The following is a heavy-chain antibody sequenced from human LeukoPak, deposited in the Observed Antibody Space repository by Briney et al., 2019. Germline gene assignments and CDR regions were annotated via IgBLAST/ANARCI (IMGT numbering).Heavy chain of an antibody. CDR1: GFTFDNYA. Sequence: PGGSLRLSCAASGFTFDNYAMHWVRQAPGKGLEWVSHITWDGNIAYYADSVKGRFTISRDNSKNSMFLQMNRLRPDDTALYYCAKAAEGVVVPAAGFDYWRQGTLVTVSS. V-gene: IGHV3-43D*04. CDR2: ITWDGNIA. D-gene: IGHD2-2*01. CDR3: AKAAEGVVVPAAGFDY. J-gene: IGHJ4*02.